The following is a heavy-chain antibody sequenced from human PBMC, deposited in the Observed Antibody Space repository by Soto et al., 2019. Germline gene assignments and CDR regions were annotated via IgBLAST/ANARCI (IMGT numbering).Heavy chain of an antibody. J-gene: IGHJ4*02. CDR1: VFMFSGFW. D-gene: IGHD3-22*01. CDR2: INSDESVK. CDR3: ARVPNQKAIGPFYEI. Sequence: HPVGSLRLSCASSVFMFSGFWTHCVRQVPGKWLVWVSRINSDESVKAYASSVKGRFTIARDNAKQMLYLQMNSLRTEDTAVYYCARVPNQKAIGPFYEIWGQGTLVTVSS. V-gene: IGHV3-74*03.